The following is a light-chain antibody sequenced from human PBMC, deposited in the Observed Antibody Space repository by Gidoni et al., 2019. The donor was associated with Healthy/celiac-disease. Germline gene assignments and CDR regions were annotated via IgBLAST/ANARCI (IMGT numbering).Light chain of an antibody. Sequence: DIQMTPSPSSLSASVGDRVTITCRATQGISNYLAWYQQKPGKVHKLLIYAASTLQSGVPSRFSGSGSGTDFTLTISSLQPEDVATYDCQKYNSAPALTFGPGTKVDIK. J-gene: IGKJ3*01. CDR2: AAS. CDR1: QGISNY. CDR3: QKYNSAPALT. V-gene: IGKV1-27*01.